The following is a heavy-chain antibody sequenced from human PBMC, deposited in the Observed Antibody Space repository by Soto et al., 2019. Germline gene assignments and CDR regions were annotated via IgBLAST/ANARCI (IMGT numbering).Heavy chain of an antibody. Sequence: EVHLVESGGGLVKPGGSLRLSCAVSGFTFSSCTMNWVRQAPGKGLEWVSSISPSTSHIYYADSVKGRFTISRDNAKNPLCLQMISLRSEDTAVDYCSGCSGGACHQNYGMDVWGQGTTVNVSS. CDR3: SGCSGGACHQNYGMDV. D-gene: IGHD2-15*01. CDR2: ISPSTSHI. CDR1: GFTFSSCT. V-gene: IGHV3-21*01. J-gene: IGHJ6*02.